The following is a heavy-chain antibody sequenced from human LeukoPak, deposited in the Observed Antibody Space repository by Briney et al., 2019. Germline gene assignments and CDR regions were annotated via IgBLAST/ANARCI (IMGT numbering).Heavy chain of an antibody. CDR2: ISYGGST. D-gene: IGHD6-13*01. CDR1: GGPISSSSYY. Sequence: SETLSLTCTVSGGPISSSSYYWGWIRQPPGEGLEWIGSISYGGSTYYTPSLKSRVTISVDTSKNQFSLKLSSVTAADTAVYYCARHGRGAAGSDYWGQGTLVTVSS. J-gene: IGHJ4*02. CDR3: ARHGRGAAGSDY. V-gene: IGHV4-39*01.